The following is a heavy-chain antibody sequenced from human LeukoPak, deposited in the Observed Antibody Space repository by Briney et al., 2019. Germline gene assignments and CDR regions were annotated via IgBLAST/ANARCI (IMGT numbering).Heavy chain of an antibody. D-gene: IGHD6-13*01. Sequence: GGSLRLSCAASGFAFSSYAMSWVRQPPGKGLEWVSVISRRDDYTYYADSVKGRFTISRDNSKSTLYLQMNTLRAEDTAVYYCATGEQQLVPDYWGQGTLVTVSS. V-gene: IGHV3-23*01. J-gene: IGHJ4*02. CDR3: ATGEQQLVPDY. CDR1: GFAFSSYA. CDR2: ISRRDDYT.